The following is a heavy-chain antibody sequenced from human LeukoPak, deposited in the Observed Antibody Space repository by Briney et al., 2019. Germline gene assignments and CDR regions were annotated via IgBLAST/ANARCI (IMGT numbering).Heavy chain of an antibody. D-gene: IGHD2-2*01. CDR3: ARAPRASCYRCNWFDP. CDR2: ISYDGSNK. J-gene: IGHJ5*02. Sequence: GGSLRLSCAASGFTFSSYGMHWVRQAPGKGLEWVAVISYDGSNKYYADSVKGRFTISRDNSKNTLYLQMNSLRAEDTAVYYCARAPRASCYRCNWFDPWGQGTLVTVSS. V-gene: IGHV3-30*03. CDR1: GFTFSSYG.